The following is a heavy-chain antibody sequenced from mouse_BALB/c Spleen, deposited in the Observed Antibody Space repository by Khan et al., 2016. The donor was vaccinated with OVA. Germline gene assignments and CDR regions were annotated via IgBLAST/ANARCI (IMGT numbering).Heavy chain of an antibody. CDR1: GFIFSAFG. CDR3: ASHLTGSFAY. Sequence: EVMLVESGGDLVKPGGSLKLSCAASGFIFSAFGMSWVRQTPDKCLEWVATISSAGDYNFYPDSVKGRFTISRDNAKNTLYLQMSSLRSEDTAMYYLASHLTGSFAYWSQGTLVTVSA. J-gene: IGHJ3*01. V-gene: IGHV5-6*01. CDR2: ISSAGDYN. D-gene: IGHD4-1*01.